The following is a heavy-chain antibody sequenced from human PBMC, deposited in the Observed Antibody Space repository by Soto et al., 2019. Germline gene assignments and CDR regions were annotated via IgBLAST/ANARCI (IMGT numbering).Heavy chain of an antibody. CDR1: GYTLTELS. CDR2: FDPEDGET. CDR3: ATEDRIVGATTEYFQH. V-gene: IGHV1-24*01. D-gene: IGHD1-26*01. J-gene: IGHJ1*01. Sequence: ASVKVSCKVSGYTLTELSMHWVRQAPGRGLEWMGGFDPEDGETIYAQKFQGRVTMTEDTSTDTAYMELSSLRSEDTAVYYCATEDRIVGATTEYFQHWGQGTLVTVSS.